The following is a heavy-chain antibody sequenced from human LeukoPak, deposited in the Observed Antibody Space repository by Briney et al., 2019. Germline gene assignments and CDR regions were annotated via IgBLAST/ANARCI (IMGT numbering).Heavy chain of an antibody. Sequence: GGSLRLSCAASGFTFDDYAMHWVRQAPGKGLEWVSGISWNSGSIGYADSVKGRFTISRDNAKNSLYLQINNLRAEDTAVYYCARAGSSGWRRDYFDYWGQGTLVTVSS. CDR1: GFTFDDYA. D-gene: IGHD6-19*01. CDR3: ARAGSSGWRRDYFDY. V-gene: IGHV3-9*01. CDR2: ISWNSGSI. J-gene: IGHJ4*02.